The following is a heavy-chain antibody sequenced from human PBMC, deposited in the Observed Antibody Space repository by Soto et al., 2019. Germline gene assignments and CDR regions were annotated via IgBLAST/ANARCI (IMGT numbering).Heavy chain of an antibody. V-gene: IGHV4-59*01. J-gene: IGHJ4*02. CDR2: IYYSGST. CDR1: GGSISSYY. D-gene: IGHD6-13*01. Sequence: SETLSLTCTVSGGSISSYYWSWIRQPPGKGLEWIGYIYYSGSTNYNPSLKSRVTISVDTSKNQFSLKLSSVTAADTAVYYCARGIAGAAYWGQGTLVTVSS. CDR3: ARGIAGAAY.